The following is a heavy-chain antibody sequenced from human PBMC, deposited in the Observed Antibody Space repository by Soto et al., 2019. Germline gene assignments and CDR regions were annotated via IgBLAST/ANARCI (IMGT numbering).Heavy chain of an antibody. V-gene: IGHV3-23*01. CDR1: GFTFSSCA. J-gene: IGHJ4*02. CDR3: AKDPRMATVTTDYFDY. CDR2: VTGSGSAT. D-gene: IGHD4-17*01. Sequence: GGSLRLSCAASGFTFSSCAMSWVRQAPGQGLEWVSTVTGSGSATYFADSVKGRFTISRDNSKNTLYLQMDSLRAEDTAVYYCAKDPRMATVTTDYFDYWGQGTLVTVSS.